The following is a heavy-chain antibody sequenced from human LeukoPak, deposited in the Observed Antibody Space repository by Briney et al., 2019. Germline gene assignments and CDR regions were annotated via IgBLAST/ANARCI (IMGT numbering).Heavy chain of an antibody. CDR3: ATSAHIEVGTAPPPDY. V-gene: IGHV3-33*01. CDR1: GFTFNRFG. J-gene: IGHJ4*02. CDR2: IWYDGSNK. Sequence: GGSLRLSCATSGFTFNRFGMHWVRQAPGKGLEWVAVIWYDGSNKDCADSVKGRFTISRDNSKNTLYLQMSGLRAEDTAVYYCATSAHIEVGTAPPPDYWGQGTLVTATS. D-gene: IGHD2-21*02.